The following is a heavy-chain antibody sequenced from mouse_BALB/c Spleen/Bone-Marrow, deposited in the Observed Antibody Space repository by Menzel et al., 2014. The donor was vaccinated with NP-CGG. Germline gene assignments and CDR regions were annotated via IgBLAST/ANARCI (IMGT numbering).Heavy chain of an antibody. Sequence: VQLQQSGPELVKPGASVKISCKTSGYAFSSSRMNWVKQRPGQGLEWIGRIYPGDGDTNYNGKFKGKATLTADKSSSTAYVQLSSLTSEDTAVYYCARADGYYAWFAYWGQGTLVTVSA. J-gene: IGHJ3*01. CDR2: IYPGDGDT. V-gene: IGHV1-82*01. D-gene: IGHD2-3*01. CDR1: GYAFSSSR. CDR3: ARADGYYAWFAY.